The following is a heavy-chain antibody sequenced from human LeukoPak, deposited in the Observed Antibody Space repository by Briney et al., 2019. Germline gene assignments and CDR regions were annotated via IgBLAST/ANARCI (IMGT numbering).Heavy chain of an antibody. CDR1: GFTFSSYG. D-gene: IGHD3-3*01. J-gene: IGHJ4*02. V-gene: IGHV3-23*01. Sequence: GRSLRLSCAASGFTFSSYGMHWVRQAPGKGLEWVSAISGSGGSTYYADSVKGRFTISRDNSKNTLYLQMNSLRAEDTAVYYCAKRWSYLDYWGQGALVTVSS. CDR2: ISGSGGST. CDR3: AKRWSYLDY.